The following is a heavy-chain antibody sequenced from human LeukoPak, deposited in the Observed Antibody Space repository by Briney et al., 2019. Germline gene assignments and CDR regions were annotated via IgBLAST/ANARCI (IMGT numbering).Heavy chain of an antibody. D-gene: IGHD4-17*01. J-gene: IGHJ3*02. Sequence: ASVKVSCKASGYTFASYAMNWVRQAPGQGLEWMGWINTNTGNPTYAQGFTGRFVFSLDTSVSTAYLQISSLKAEDTAVYYCATPGDYGDYGSAFDIWGQGTMVTVSS. CDR2: INTNTGNP. V-gene: IGHV7-4-1*02. CDR1: GYTFASYA. CDR3: ATPGDYGDYGSAFDI.